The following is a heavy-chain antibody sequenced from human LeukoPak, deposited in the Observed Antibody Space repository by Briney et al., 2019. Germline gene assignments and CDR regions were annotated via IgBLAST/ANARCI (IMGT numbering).Heavy chain of an antibody. D-gene: IGHD5-18*01. J-gene: IGHJ5*02. V-gene: IGHV3-48*04. CDR2: ITGTSRTT. Sequence: PGGSLRLSCAASGFTFSSYSMNWVRQAPGKGLEWISYITGTSRTTHYADSVKGRFTISRDNAKNSLYLQMNSLRAEDTALYYCARDRGVDTAMVNWFDPWGQGTLVTVSS. CDR1: GFTFSSYS. CDR3: ARDRGVDTAMVNWFDP.